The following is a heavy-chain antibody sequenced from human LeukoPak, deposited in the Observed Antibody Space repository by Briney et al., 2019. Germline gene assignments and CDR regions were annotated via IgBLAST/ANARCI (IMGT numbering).Heavy chain of an antibody. D-gene: IGHD1-26*01. J-gene: IGHJ4*02. V-gene: IGHV3-11*01. CDR1: GFTFSDYY. Sequence: GSLRLSCAASGFTFSDYYMTWIRQAPGKGLEWVSYISNSGSTIYYADSVKGRFTISRDNGKNSLYLQMNSLRAEDTAVYYCAREHTSGTYYIDYWGQGTLVTVSS. CDR3: AREHTSGTYYIDY. CDR2: ISNSGSTI.